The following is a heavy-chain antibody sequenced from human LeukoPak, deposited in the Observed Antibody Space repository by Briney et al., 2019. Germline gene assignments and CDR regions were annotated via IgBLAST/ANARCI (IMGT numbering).Heavy chain of an antibody. J-gene: IGHJ4*02. CDR2: INGSGDAT. V-gene: IGHV3-23*01. D-gene: IGHD2-21*01. CDR1: GFIFSHYT. Sequence: GGSLRLSCAASGFIFSHYTTTWVRQAPGKGLEWVSSINGSGDATKYADFVMGRFTISRDNSKNTVSLQMNSLRAEDTAVYYCAKSDCGSDGCKLLNYWGQGTLVTASS. CDR3: AKSDCGSDGCKLLNY.